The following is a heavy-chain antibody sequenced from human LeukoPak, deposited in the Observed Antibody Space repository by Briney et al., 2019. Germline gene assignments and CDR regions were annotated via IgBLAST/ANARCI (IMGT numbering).Heavy chain of an antibody. D-gene: IGHD3-22*01. CDR1: GGSISSGNYH. Sequence: SETLSLTCTVSGGSISSGNYHWGWIRQPPGKGLEWVASIFYSGTTYYNPSLKSRVAISIDTSKNQFSLKLNSVTAADTAVYYCAGYYYDSSGNLLGFDYWGQGTLVTVSS. CDR2: IFYSGTT. V-gene: IGHV4-39*07. CDR3: AGYYYDSSGNLLGFDY. J-gene: IGHJ4*02.